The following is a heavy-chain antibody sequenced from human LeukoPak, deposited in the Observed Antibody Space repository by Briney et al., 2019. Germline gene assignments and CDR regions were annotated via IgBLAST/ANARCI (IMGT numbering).Heavy chain of an antibody. Sequence: GGSLRLSCTASGFTFSSYAMSWVRQAPGKGLEWVSAISGSGGSTYYADSVKGRFTISRDNSMNTLYLQMSSLRAEDTAVYYCAKDLGHYDILTGYRHDAFDIWGQGTMVTVSS. D-gene: IGHD3-9*01. V-gene: IGHV3-23*01. CDR3: AKDLGHYDILTGYRHDAFDI. CDR1: GFTFSSYA. J-gene: IGHJ3*02. CDR2: ISGSGGST.